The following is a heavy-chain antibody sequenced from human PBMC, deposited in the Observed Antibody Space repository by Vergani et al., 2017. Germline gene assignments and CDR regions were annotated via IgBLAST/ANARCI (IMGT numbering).Heavy chain of an antibody. V-gene: IGHV3-30*02. CDR2: IRYDGSNT. D-gene: IGHD6-19*01. CDR3: ARDTVTGSRYFDY. Sequence: QVQLVESGGGVVQPRGSLRLSCGASGFTFSNYGMHWVRQAPGKGLEWVTFIRYDGSNTYYADSVKGRFTISRDNSKNTLFLQMNSLRPEDTAVYYCARDTVTGSRYFDYWGQGTLVTVSS. J-gene: IGHJ4*02. CDR1: GFTFSNYG.